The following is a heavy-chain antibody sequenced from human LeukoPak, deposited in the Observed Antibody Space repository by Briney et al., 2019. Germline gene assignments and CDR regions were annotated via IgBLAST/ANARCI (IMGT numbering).Heavy chain of an antibody. V-gene: IGHV1-24*01. CDR3: ATGYGSGSYYNRPFDY. CDR1: GYTLTELS. Sequence: ASVNVSCKVSGYTLTELSMRWVRQAPGKGLEWMGGFDPEDGETIYAQRFQGRVTMTEDTSTDTAYMELSSLRSEDTAVYYCATGYGSGSYYNRPFDYWGQGTLVTVSS. CDR2: FDPEDGET. J-gene: IGHJ4*02. D-gene: IGHD3-10*01.